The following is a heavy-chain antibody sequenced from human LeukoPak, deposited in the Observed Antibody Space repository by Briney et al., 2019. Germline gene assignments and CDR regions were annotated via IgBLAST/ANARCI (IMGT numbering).Heavy chain of an antibody. J-gene: IGHJ4*02. V-gene: IGHV4-34*01. D-gene: IGHD2-15*01. Sequence: SETLSLTRAVYGGSFSGYYWSWLRQPPGKGLEWIGEINHSGSTNYNPSLKSRVTISVDTSKNQFSLKLSSVTAADTAVYYCATQGRYCSGGSCYSYVYWGQGTLVTVSS. CDR3: ATQGRYCSGGSCYSYVY. CDR2: INHSGST. CDR1: GGSFSGYY.